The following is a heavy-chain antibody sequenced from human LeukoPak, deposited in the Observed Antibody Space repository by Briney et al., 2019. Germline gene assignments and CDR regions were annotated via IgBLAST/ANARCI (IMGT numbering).Heavy chain of an antibody. J-gene: IGHJ4*02. CDR3: AKDLSVSNCSSTSCSPLFDY. Sequence: PGGSLRLSCAASGFTFSSYGMHWVRQAPGKGLEWVAFIRYDGSNKYYADSVKGRFTISRDNSKNTLYLQMNSLRAEDTAVYYCAKDLSVSNCSSTSCSPLFDYWGQGTLVAVSS. CDR2: IRYDGSNK. D-gene: IGHD2-2*01. CDR1: GFTFSSYG. V-gene: IGHV3-30*02.